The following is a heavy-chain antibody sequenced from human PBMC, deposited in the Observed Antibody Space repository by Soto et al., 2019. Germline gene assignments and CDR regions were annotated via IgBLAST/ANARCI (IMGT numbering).Heavy chain of an antibody. J-gene: IGHJ4*02. V-gene: IGHV3-21*01. CDR2: ISSSSSYI. Sequence: GGSLRLSCAASGFTFSSYSMDWVRQAPGKGLEWVSSISSSSSYIYYADSVKGRFTISRDNAKNSLYLQMNSLRAEDTAVYYCARDLTYIKYYFDYWGQGTLVTVSS. CDR3: ARDLTYIKYYFDY. D-gene: IGHD4-4*01. CDR1: GFTFSSYS.